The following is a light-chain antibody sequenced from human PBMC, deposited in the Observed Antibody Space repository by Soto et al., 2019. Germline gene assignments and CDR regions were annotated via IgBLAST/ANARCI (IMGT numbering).Light chain of an antibody. CDR3: QQAYSFPIT. CDR2: AAS. Sequence: DIQMTQSPSSVSASVGDRVTITCRASQDIGSWLAWYQQKPGKAPKFLISAASTLAGGVPSRFSGSGSGTDFSLTISSLQPEDSATYYCQQAYSFPITFGQGTRLEIK. J-gene: IGKJ5*01. V-gene: IGKV1-12*01. CDR1: QDIGSW.